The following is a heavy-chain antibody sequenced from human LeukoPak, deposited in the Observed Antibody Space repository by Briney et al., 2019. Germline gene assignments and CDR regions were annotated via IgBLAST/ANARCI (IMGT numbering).Heavy chain of an antibody. CDR3: ARARPRSGSYHFDY. CDR2: TNPNSGNT. Sequence: ASVKVSCKASGYTFTSYDINWVRQATGQGLEWMGWTNPNSGNTGYAQKFQGRVTMTRNTSISTAYMELSSLRSEDTAVYYCARARPRSGSYHFDYWGQGALVTVSS. D-gene: IGHD3-10*01. V-gene: IGHV1-8*01. J-gene: IGHJ4*02. CDR1: GYTFTSYD.